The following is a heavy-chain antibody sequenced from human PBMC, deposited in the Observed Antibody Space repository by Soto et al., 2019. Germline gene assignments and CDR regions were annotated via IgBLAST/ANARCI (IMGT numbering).Heavy chain of an antibody. CDR3: ARQKIYYESSGYRSDAFDI. J-gene: IGHJ3*02. D-gene: IGHD3-22*01. Sequence: GESLKISCKGSGYSFTSYWISWVRQMPGKGLEWMGRIDPSDSYTNYSPSFQGHVTISADKSISTAYLQWSSLKASDTAMYYCARQKIYYESSGYRSDAFDIWDQGTMVTVS. CDR2: IDPSDSYT. V-gene: IGHV5-10-1*01. CDR1: GYSFTSYW.